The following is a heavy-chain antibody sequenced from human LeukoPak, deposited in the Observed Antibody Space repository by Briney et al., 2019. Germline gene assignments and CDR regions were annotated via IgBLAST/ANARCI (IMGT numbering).Heavy chain of an antibody. V-gene: IGHV3-21*01. J-gene: IGHJ3*02. CDR2: ISSSSSYI. CDR1: GFTFSSYS. CDR3: ARELLNGWGLSYGAFDI. Sequence: PGGSLRLSCAASGFTFSSYSMNWVRQAPGKGLEWVSSISSSSSYIYYAGSVKGRFTISRDNAKNSLYLQMNSLRAEDTAVYYCARELLNGWGLSYGAFDIWGQGTMVTVSS. D-gene: IGHD7-27*01.